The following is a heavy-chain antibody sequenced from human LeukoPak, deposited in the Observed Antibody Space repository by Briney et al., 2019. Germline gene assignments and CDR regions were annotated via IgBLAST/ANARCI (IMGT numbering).Heavy chain of an antibody. CDR3: AREKRGIAVAGIFPAHFDY. CDR2: INPNSGGT. V-gene: IGHV1-2*02. Sequence: GASVKVSCKASGYTFTGYYMHWVRQAPGQGLEWMGWINPNSGGTNYAQKFQGRVTMTRDTSISTAYMELSRLRSDDTAVYYCAREKRGIAVAGIFPAHFDYWGQGTLVTVSS. CDR1: GYTFTGYY. J-gene: IGHJ4*02. D-gene: IGHD6-19*01.